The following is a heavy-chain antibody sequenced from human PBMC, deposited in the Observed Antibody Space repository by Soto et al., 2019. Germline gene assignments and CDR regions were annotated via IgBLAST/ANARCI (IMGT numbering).Heavy chain of an antibody. CDR2: IYATGTT. Sequence: SETLSLTCTVSGASISGFYWSWIRKSAGKGPEWIGCIYATGTTDYNPSLKSRVMMSVDTSKKQFSLKLRSVTAADTAVYYCVRDGTKTLRDWFDPWGQGISVTVSS. J-gene: IGHJ5*02. V-gene: IGHV4-4*07. D-gene: IGHD1-1*01. CDR3: VRDGTKTLRDWFDP. CDR1: GASISGFY.